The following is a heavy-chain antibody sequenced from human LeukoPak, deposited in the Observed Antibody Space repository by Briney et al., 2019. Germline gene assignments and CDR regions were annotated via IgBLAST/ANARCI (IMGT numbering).Heavy chain of an antibody. V-gene: IGHV1-69*05. CDR1: GGTFSSYA. CDR2: IIPIFGTA. J-gene: IGHJ4*02. CDR3: ARGPVVVAAKGYYFNY. Sequence: SVKVSCKASGGTFSSYAISWVRQAPGQGLEWMGGIIPIFGTANYAQKFQGRVTITTDESTSTAYMEPSSLRSEDTAVYYCARGPVVVAAKGYYFNYWGQGTLVTVSS. D-gene: IGHD2-15*01.